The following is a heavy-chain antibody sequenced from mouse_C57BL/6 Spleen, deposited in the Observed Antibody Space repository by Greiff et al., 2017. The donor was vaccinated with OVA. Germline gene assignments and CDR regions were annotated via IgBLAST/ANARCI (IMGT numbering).Heavy chain of an antibody. V-gene: IGHV1-61*01. J-gene: IGHJ2*01. CDR3: ARNLYDYDGDFEY. Sequence: QVQLQQPGAELVRPGSSVKLSCKASGYTFTSYWMDWVKQRPGQGLEWIGNIYPSDSETHYNQKFKDKATLTVDKSSSTAYMQLSSLTSKDSAVYYCARNLYDYDGDFEYWGQGTTLTVSS. CDR2: IYPSDSET. CDR1: GYTFTSYW. D-gene: IGHD2-4*01.